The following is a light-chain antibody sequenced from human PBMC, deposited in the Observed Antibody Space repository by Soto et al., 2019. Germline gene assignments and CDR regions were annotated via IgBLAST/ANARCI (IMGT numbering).Light chain of an antibody. CDR3: QQLLSYPIT. Sequence: DIPFTQSPTFPSGSVGGRSTITCRASQGISSYLAWYQQKPGKAPKLLIYAASTLQSGVPLRFSGSGSGTSFTLTISSLQPEDFATYYCQQLLSYPITFGQGTRLEIK. CDR2: AAS. CDR1: QGISSY. V-gene: IGKV1-9*01. J-gene: IGKJ5*01.